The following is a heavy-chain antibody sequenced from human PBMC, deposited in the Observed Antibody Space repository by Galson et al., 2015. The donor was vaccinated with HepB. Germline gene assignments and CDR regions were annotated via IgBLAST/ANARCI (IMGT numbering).Heavy chain of an antibody. D-gene: IGHD3-3*01. Sequence: SVKVSCKASGYTFTSYGISWVRQAPGQGLEWMGWISAYNGNTNYAQKLQGRVTMTTDTSTSTAYMELRSLRSDDTAVYYCAITHYDFGYYMDVWGKGTTVTVSS. CDR3: AITHYDFGYYMDV. CDR2: ISAYNGNT. J-gene: IGHJ6*03. V-gene: IGHV1-18*01. CDR1: GYTFTSYG.